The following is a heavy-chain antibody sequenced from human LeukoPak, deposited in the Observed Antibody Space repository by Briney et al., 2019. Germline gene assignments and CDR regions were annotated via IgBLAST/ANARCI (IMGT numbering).Heavy chain of an antibody. J-gene: IGHJ4*02. D-gene: IGHD2-15*01. Sequence: GASVKVSCKASGYTFTSYAMHWVRQAPGQRLEWTGWINAGNGNTKYSQKFQGRVTITRDTSASTAYMELSSLRSEDTAVYYCARDWGYCSGGSCYAMEFWGQGTLVTVSS. CDR2: INAGNGNT. CDR3: ARDWGYCSGGSCYAMEF. V-gene: IGHV1-3*01. CDR1: GYTFTSYA.